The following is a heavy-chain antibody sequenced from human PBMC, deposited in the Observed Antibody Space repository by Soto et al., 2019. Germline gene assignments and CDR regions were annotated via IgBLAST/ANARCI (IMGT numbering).Heavy chain of an antibody. J-gene: IGHJ4*02. CDR3: ARTHCSSISCYVGSWDY. D-gene: IGHD2-2*01. V-gene: IGHV1-2*04. Sequence: ASVKVSCKASGYTFTTYAIHWVRQAPGQRLEWMGWISPNSGDTNYAQKFQGWVTMTRDTSISTAYMELSRLRSDDTAVYYCARTHCSSISCYVGSWDYWGQGTLVTVSS. CDR2: ISPNSGDT. CDR1: GYTFTTYA.